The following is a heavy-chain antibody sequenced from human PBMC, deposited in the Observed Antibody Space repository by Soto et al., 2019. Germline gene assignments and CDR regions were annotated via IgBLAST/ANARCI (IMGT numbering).Heavy chain of an antibody. CDR2: TSTSNGYT. J-gene: IGHJ6*01. D-gene: IGHD5-12*01. Sequence: ASVKFSCKASGYSFSTYMISWVRQAPGQGLEWMGWTSTSNGYTNYAQKFQGRVTITADESTSTAYMELSSLRSEDTAVYYCARDMRGYEGDYYYYYGMDVWGQGTTVTASS. CDR1: GYSFSTYM. V-gene: IGHV1-18*01. CDR3: ARDMRGYEGDYYYYYGMDV.